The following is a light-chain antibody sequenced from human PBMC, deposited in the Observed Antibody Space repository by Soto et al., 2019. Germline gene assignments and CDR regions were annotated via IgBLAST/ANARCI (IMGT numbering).Light chain of an antibody. V-gene: IGKV1-6*01. CDR1: QDIGDA. CDR3: LQDFTYPRT. CDR2: AAS. J-gene: IGKJ1*01. Sequence: AIQMTQSPSFLSATVGDRVTISCRASQDIGDALTWYQQEAGKAPKLLIYAASNLQRGVPSRFSGSGSGTDFTLTINSLQPGDFATYYCLQDFTYPRTFGQGTKV.